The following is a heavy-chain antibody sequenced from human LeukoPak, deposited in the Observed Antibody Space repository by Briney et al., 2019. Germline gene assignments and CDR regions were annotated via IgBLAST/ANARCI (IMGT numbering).Heavy chain of an antibody. CDR3: TRGSRDLLPITFGGAFVSGMDV. Sequence: GGSLRLLCAAAGLLFRRYWMLGVREARGKALEGVANKKDDGREKTCVDSVKGRFTIARENTKNSLYLKMNSMRAEDTAMYYCTRGSRDLLPITFGGAFVSGMDVWGQGTTVTVSS. V-gene: IGHV3-7*01. J-gene: IGHJ6*02. CDR1: GLLFRRYW. CDR2: KKDDGREK. D-gene: IGHD3-16*02.